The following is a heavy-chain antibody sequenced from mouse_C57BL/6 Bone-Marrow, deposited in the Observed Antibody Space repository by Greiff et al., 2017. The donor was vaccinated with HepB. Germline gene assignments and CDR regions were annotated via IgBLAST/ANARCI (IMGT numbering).Heavy chain of an antibody. J-gene: IGHJ1*03. Sequence: EVKLVESGGGLVKPGGSLKLSCAASGFTFSDYGMHWVRQAPEKGLEWVAYISSGSSTIYYADTVKGRFTISRDNAKNTLFLQMTSLRSEDTAMYYCARRVITTVVVDWYFDVWGTGTTVTVSS. D-gene: IGHD1-1*01. CDR2: ISSGSSTI. CDR3: ARRVITTVVVDWYFDV. V-gene: IGHV5-17*01. CDR1: GFTFSDYG.